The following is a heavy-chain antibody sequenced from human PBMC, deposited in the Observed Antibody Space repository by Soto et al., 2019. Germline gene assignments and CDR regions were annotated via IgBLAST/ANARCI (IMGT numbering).Heavy chain of an antibody. CDR2: IYWNDDK. J-gene: IGHJ6*02. CDR3: AHSGVEMATIPPWYYYGMDV. Sequence: PPQTLMMPCTFSGFSLCTSGVGGGWISQPPGMAVEWLALIYWNDDKRYSPSLKSRLTITKDTSKNQVVRTMTNMDPVDTATYYCAHSGVEMATIPPWYYYGMDVWGQGTTVTVS. D-gene: IGHD3-3*01. CDR1: GFSLCTSGVG. V-gene: IGHV2-5*01.